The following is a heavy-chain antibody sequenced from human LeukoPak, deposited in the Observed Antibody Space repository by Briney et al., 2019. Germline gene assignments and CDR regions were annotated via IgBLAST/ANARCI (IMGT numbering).Heavy chain of an antibody. CDR3: ARRDVGATIDY. Sequence: PSETLSLTCTVSGDSISSSRFYWAWIRQPPGKGLEWIGSILYTGRTFYNPSLKSRVTISVDTSKNQFSLRLGSVTASDTAVYYCARRDVGATIDYWGQGTLVTVSS. CDR2: ILYTGRT. CDR1: GDSISSSRFY. J-gene: IGHJ4*02. D-gene: IGHD1-26*01. V-gene: IGHV4-39*01.